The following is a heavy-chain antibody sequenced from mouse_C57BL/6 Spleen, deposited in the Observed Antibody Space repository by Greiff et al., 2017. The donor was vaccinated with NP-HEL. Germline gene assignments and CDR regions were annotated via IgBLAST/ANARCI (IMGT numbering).Heavy chain of an antibody. V-gene: IGHV5-17*01. CDR1: GFTFRDYG. CDR3: ARSLSYYDYDGWFAY. CDR2: ISSGSSTI. Sequence: EVQGVESGGGLVKPGGSLKLSCAASGFTFRDYGMHWVRQAPEKGLEWVAYISSGSSTIYYADTVKGRFTISRDNAKNTLFLQMTSLRSEDTAMYYCARSLSYYDYDGWFAYWGQGTLVTVSA. D-gene: IGHD2-4*01. J-gene: IGHJ3*01.